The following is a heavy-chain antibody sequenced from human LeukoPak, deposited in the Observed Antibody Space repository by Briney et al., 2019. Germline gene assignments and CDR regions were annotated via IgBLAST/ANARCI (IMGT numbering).Heavy chain of an antibody. V-gene: IGHV3-11*01. Sequence: GGSLRLSCAASGFTFSDYYMSWIRQAPGKGLEWVSYISSSGSTIYYADSVKGRFTISRDNAKNSLYLQMNSLRAEVTAVYYCARDIGIAVAAPWFDPWGQGTLVTVSS. D-gene: IGHD6-19*01. CDR2: ISSSGSTI. CDR3: ARDIGIAVAAPWFDP. CDR1: GFTFSDYY. J-gene: IGHJ5*02.